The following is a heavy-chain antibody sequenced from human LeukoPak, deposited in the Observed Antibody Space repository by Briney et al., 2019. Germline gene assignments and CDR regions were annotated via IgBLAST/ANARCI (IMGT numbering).Heavy chain of an antibody. D-gene: IGHD6-19*01. V-gene: IGHV3-74*01. J-gene: IGHJ4*02. CDR3: ATKQWLAPPPDS. CDR2: INTDGTVT. CDR1: GFTFSKYR. Sequence: PGGSLRLSCSASGFTFSKYRMLWARQAPGKGLESVSRINTDGTVTTYADSVKGRFTVSRDNADNTMFLQMNSVRDEDTAVYYCATKQWLAPPPDSWGQGTPVTVSS.